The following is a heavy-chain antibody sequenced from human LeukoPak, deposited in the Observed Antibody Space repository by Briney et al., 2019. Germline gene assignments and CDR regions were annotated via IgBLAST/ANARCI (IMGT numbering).Heavy chain of an antibody. CDR3: GRLGARPLHTFDY. J-gene: IGHJ4*02. D-gene: IGHD4/OR15-4a*01. V-gene: IGHV4-34*01. CDR1: GGSFSGYY. Sequence: SETLSLTCAVYGGSFSGYYWSWIRQPPGKGLEWIGEINHSGSTNYNPSLKSRVAISVDTSKNQFSLKLSSVTAADTAVFYCGRLGARPLHTFDYWGQGTLVTVSS. CDR2: INHSGST.